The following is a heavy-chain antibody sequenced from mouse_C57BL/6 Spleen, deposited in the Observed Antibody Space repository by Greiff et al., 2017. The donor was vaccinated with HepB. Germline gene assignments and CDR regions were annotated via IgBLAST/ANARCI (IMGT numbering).Heavy chain of an antibody. CDR2: IDPANGNT. J-gene: IGHJ2*01. Sequence: EVQGVESVAELVRPGASVKLSCTASGFTIKNTYMHWVKQRPEQGLEWIGRIDPANGNTKYAPKFQGKATITADTSSNTAYLQLSSLTSEDTAIYYCARRAAQARDYFDYWGQGTTLTVSS. CDR1: GFTIKNTY. V-gene: IGHV14-3*01. D-gene: IGHD3-2*02. CDR3: ARRAAQARDYFDY.